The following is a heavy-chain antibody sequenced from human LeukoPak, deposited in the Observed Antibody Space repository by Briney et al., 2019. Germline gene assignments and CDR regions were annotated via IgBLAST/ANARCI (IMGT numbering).Heavy chain of an antibody. V-gene: IGHV1-69*13. D-gene: IGHD5-18*01. Sequence: SVKVSCKASGGTFSSYAISWVRQAPGQGLEWMGGIIPIFGTANYAQKFQGRVTITADESTSTAYMELSSLRSEDTAVYYCARDSAPGDTYGLLGIDSWGQGTLVTVSS. J-gene: IGHJ4*02. CDR3: ARDSAPGDTYGLLGIDS. CDR2: IIPIFGTA. CDR1: GGTFSSYA.